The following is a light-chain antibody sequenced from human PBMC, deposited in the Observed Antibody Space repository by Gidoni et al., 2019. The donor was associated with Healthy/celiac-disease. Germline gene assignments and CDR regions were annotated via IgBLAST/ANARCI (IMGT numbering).Light chain of an antibody. J-gene: IGLJ1*01. CDR2: EVS. V-gene: IGLV2-18*02. Sequence: QSALTQPPSVSGFPGQSVTISCTGTSSDVGRYNRVSWYQQPPGTAPKSMIYEVSNRPSGVPDRFSGSKSGNTASLTISGLQAEDEADYYCSSFTSSSTYVFGTGTKVTVL. CDR3: SSFTSSSTYV. CDR1: SSDVGRYNR.